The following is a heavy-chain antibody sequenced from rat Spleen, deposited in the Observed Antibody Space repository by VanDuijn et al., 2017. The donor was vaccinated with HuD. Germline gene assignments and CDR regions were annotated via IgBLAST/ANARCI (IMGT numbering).Heavy chain of an antibody. CDR1: GFSLTSYT. CDR2: ILTGGNT. CDR3: ARGWERFAY. V-gene: IGHV2-6*01. J-gene: IGHJ3*01. Sequence: QVQLKESGPGLVQPSQTLSLTCTVSGFSLTSYTISWVRQPPGKGLEWIAAILTGGNTYYNPALKYRLSISRDTSKSQVFLKMNILQTEDTAMYFCARGWERFAYWGQGTLVTVSS. D-gene: IGHD5-1*01.